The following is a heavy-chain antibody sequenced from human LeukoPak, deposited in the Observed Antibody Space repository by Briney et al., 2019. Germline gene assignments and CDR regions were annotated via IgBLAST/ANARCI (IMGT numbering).Heavy chain of an antibody. CDR1: GFTFTSYS. J-gene: IGHJ4*02. D-gene: IGHD1-26*01. CDR3: AREGSYYYFDY. V-gene: IGHV3-23*01. CDR2: TSDRGDYT. Sequence: GGSLRLSCAASGFTFTSYSMSWVRQAPGKGLEWVSGTSDRGDYTYYADSVKGRFTISRDNSKNTLYLQMNSLRAEDTAVYYCAREGSYYYFDYWGQGTLVTVSS.